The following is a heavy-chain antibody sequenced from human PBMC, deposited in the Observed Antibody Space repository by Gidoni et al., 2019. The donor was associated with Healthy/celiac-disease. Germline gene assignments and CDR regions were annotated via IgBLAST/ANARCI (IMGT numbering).Heavy chain of an antibody. CDR2: ISSSSSTI. Sequence: EVQLVESGGGLVQPGGSLRLSCAASGFTFSSYSMNWVRQAPGKGLEWVSYISSSSSTIYYADSVKGRFTISRDNAKNSLYLQMNSLRAEDTAVYYCARDLSIVVVPAAINWFDPWGQGTLVTVSS. CDR3: ARDLSIVVVPAAINWFDP. CDR1: GFTFSSYS. D-gene: IGHD2-2*02. V-gene: IGHV3-48*01. J-gene: IGHJ5*02.